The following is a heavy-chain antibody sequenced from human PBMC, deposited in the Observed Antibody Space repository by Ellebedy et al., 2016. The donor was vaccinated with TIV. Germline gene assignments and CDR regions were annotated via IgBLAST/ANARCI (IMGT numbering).Heavy chain of an antibody. Sequence: AASVKVSCKTSGYNFIDYGVSWVRQAPGQGLEWMGRISAYYGSTTYAQSLQGRVTLTRDNSTSTLYMELRSLRFDDTAVYYCVREMEASGTISFAYWGQGTLVTVSS. CDR1: GYNFIDYG. CDR3: VREMEASGTISFAY. D-gene: IGHD5-24*01. J-gene: IGHJ4*02. V-gene: IGHV1-18*01. CDR2: ISAYYGST.